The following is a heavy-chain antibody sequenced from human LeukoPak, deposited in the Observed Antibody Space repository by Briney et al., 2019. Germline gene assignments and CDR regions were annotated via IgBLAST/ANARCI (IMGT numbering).Heavy chain of an antibody. D-gene: IGHD3-3*01. V-gene: IGHV3-30*18. CDR1: GLTFSSYG. J-gene: IGHJ4*02. Sequence: PGGSLRLSRAASGLTFSSYGMHWVRQAPGKGLEWVAVISYDGSNKYYADSVKGRFTISRDNSKNTLYLQMNSLRAEDTAVYYCAKAYYDFWSGYPRGLLDYWGQGTLVTVSS. CDR3: AKAYYDFWSGYPRGLLDY. CDR2: ISYDGSNK.